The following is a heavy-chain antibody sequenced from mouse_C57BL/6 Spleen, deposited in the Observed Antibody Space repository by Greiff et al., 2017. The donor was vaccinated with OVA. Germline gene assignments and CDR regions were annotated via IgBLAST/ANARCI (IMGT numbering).Heavy chain of an antibody. CDR2: INPNNGGT. D-gene: IGHD2-4*01. CDR3: ARAIYYDYDFDY. CDR1: GYTFTDYN. V-gene: IGHV1-22*01. J-gene: IGHJ2*01. Sequence: EVQLQQSGPELVKPGASVKMSCKASGYTFTDYNMHWVKQSHGKSLEWIGYINPNNGGTSYNQKFKGKATLTVNKSSSTAYMELRSLTSEDSAVYYCARAIYYDYDFDYWGQGTTLTVSS.